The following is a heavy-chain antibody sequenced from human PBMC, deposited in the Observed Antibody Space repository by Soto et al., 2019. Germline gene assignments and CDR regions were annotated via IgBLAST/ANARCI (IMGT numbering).Heavy chain of an antibody. CDR2: ISAYNGNT. Sequence: ASVKVSCKASGYTFTSYGISWVRQAPGQGLEWMGWISAYNGNTNYAQKLQGRVTMTTDTSTGTAYMELRSLRSDDTAVYYCARERLFGGVIEAIDYWGQGTLVTVSS. CDR1: GYTFTSYG. D-gene: IGHD3-16*02. CDR3: ARERLFGGVIEAIDY. V-gene: IGHV1-18*01. J-gene: IGHJ4*02.